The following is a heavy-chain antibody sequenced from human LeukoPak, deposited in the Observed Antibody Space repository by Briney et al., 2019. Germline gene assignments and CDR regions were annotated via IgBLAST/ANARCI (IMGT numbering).Heavy chain of an antibody. CDR2: INPNSGET. D-gene: IGHD4-11*01. Sequence: ASVKVSCKTSGYTFSDYYIHWVRQAPGQGLEWMGWINPNSGETKSAQKSQGRVTMTGDTSISTAYMELRRVTSDDTAVYYCARDRDYSNTERGFDYWGQGTLVTVSS. V-gene: IGHV1-2*02. CDR3: ARDRDYSNTERGFDY. J-gene: IGHJ4*02. CDR1: GYTFSDYY.